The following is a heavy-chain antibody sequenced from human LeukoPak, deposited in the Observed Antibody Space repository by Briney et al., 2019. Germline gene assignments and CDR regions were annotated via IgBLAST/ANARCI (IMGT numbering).Heavy chain of an antibody. CDR2: INTNTGNP. Sequence: GASVKVSCKASGYTFTSYAMNWVRQAPGQGLEWMGWINTNTGNPTYAQGFTGRFVFSLDTSVSTAYLQISSLKAEDTAVYYCASGNVLLWFGELFLTSNWFDPWGQGTLVTVSS. D-gene: IGHD3-10*01. CDR3: ASGNVLLWFGELFLTSNWFDP. V-gene: IGHV7-4-1*02. J-gene: IGHJ5*02. CDR1: GYTFTSYA.